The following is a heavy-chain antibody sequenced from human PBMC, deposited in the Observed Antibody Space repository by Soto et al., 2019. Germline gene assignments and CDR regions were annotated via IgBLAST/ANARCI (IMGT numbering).Heavy chain of an antibody. D-gene: IGHD3-3*01. J-gene: IGHJ4*02. Sequence: PSETLSLTCTVSSVSINSFTNHYCSWIRQPPGKGLEWIGYTSNSAPTIYNPSLKSRVTISADTSKNQFSLRLSSVTAADTAVYFCARLFRDVYNAVEYWGQGALVTVSS. CDR3: ARLFRDVYNAVEY. V-gene: IGHV4-59*08. CDR1: SVSINSFTNHY. CDR2: TSNSAPT.